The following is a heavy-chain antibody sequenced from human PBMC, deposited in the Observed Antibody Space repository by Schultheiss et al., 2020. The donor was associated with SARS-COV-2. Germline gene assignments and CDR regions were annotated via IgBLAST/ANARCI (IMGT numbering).Heavy chain of an antibody. J-gene: IGHJ4*02. D-gene: IGHD4-11*01. CDR1: GGSISSGSYY. Sequence: SETLSLTCTVSGGSISSGSYYWSWIRQSPGKGLEWIGEINHSGSTKYNPSLKSRVTISVDTSKNQFSLKLSSVTAADTAVYYCARSSGMWMTTVTYFDYWGQGTLVTVSS. CDR3: ARSSGMWMTTVTYFDY. CDR2: INHSGST. V-gene: IGHV4-61*01.